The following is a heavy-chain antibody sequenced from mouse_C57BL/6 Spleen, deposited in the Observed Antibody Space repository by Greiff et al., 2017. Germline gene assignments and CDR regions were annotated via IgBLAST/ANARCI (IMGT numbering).Heavy chain of an antibody. CDR3: ARSVGYYEGYAMDY. CDR1: GYTFTDYN. CDR2: INPNNGGT. J-gene: IGHJ4*01. D-gene: IGHD2-3*01. V-gene: IGHV1-22*01. Sequence: EVQLQQSGPELVKPGASVKMSCKASGYTFTDYNMNWVKQSQGKSLEWIGYINPNNGGTSYNQKGTGKDTLTVNKASSKAFMELRSRTSEDSAVYYCARSVGYYEGYAMDYWGQGTSVTVSS.